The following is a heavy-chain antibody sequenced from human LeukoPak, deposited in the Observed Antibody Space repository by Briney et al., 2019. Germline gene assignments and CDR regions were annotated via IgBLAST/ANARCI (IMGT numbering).Heavy chain of an antibody. CDR2: IYYSGST. CDR1: GASITSYY. J-gene: IGHJ4*02. D-gene: IGHD6-19*01. CDR3: ASSLDSSGWYFGVY. Sequence: SETLSLTCTVSGASITSYYWSWIRQPPGKGLEWIGYIYYSGSTNYNPSLKSRVTISVDTSKNQFSLKLSSVTAADTALYYCASSLDSSGWYFGVYWGQGTLVTVSS. V-gene: IGHV4-59*01.